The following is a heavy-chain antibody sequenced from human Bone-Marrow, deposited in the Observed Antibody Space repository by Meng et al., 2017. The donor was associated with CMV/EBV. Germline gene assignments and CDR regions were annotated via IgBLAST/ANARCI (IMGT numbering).Heavy chain of an antibody. Sequence: SETLSLTCAVYGGSFSGYYWSWNRHPPGKGLEWIGEINHSGSTNYNPSLKSRVTISVDTSKTQFSLKLSSVTAADTAVYYCARGSVRELLDYWGQGTLVTVSS. CDR2: INHSGST. V-gene: IGHV4-34*01. CDR1: GGSFSGYY. CDR3: ARGSVRELLDY. J-gene: IGHJ4*02. D-gene: IGHD1-7*01.